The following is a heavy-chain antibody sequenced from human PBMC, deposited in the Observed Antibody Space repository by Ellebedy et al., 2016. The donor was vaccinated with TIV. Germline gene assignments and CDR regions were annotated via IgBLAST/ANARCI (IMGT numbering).Heavy chain of an antibody. CDR2: ISYAGSNK. J-gene: IGHJ4*02. V-gene: IGHV3-30-3*01. Sequence: PGGSLRLSCAASGFTFSSYAMHWVRQAPGKGLEWVAVISYAGSNKYYADSVKGRFTISRDNSKNTLYLQMNSLRAEDTAVYYCATIAARPGYWGQGTLVTVSS. CDR3: ATIAARPGY. CDR1: GFTFSSYA. D-gene: IGHD6-6*01.